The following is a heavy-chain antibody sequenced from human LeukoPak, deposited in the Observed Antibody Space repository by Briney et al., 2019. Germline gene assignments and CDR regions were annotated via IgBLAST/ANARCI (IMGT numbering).Heavy chain of an antibody. CDR2: VSYDGSNT. Sequence: PGRSLRLSCAASGFTISSYAMRSVRQAPGKGLEWVAVVSYDGSNTYYADAVKGRFTISRDNSKNALYLQMNSLRAEDTAVYCCASAPKRLRDQLPHPLYYDCGMDVWGQGTMVTVSS. V-gene: IGHV3-30*04. D-gene: IGHD2-2*01. CDR1: GFTISSYA. CDR3: ASAPKRLRDQLPHPLYYDCGMDV. J-gene: IGHJ6*02.